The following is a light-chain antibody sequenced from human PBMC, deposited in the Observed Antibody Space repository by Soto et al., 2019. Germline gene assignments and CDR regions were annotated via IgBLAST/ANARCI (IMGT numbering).Light chain of an antibody. J-gene: IGKJ1*01. V-gene: IGKV1-39*01. CDR3: QQSYSTPET. Sequence: DIQMTQSPSSLSASVGDRVTITCRASQSISSYLNWYQQKPGKAPQLLIYAASSLQSGVPSRFSGSGSGTDFTINISSLQPEDFATYYCQQSYSTPETFGQGTKVEIK. CDR2: AAS. CDR1: QSISSY.